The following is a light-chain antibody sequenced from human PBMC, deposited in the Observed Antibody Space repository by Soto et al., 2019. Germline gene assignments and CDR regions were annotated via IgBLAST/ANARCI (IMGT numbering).Light chain of an antibody. Sequence: DIQMTQSPSTLSASVGDRVTITCRASQSISSWLAWYQQKPGKAPKLLLYKASSLESGVTSRFSGSGSGPEFTLTISSLQPDDFPTYYCQQYNSYPWTFGQGTKVESK. CDR2: KAS. V-gene: IGKV1-5*03. J-gene: IGKJ1*01. CDR3: QQYNSYPWT. CDR1: QSISSW.